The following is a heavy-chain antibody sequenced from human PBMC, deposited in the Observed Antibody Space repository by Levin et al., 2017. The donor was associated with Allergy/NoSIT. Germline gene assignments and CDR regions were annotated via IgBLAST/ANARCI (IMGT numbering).Heavy chain of an antibody. V-gene: IGHV3-33*01. Sequence: GGSLRLSCAASGFTFSSYGMHWVRQAPGKGLEWVAVIWYDGSNKYYADSVKGRFTISRDNSKNTLYLQMNSLRAEDTAVYYCARVGWDNSGYDYPLFDYWGQGTLVTVSS. CDR3: ARVGWDNSGYDYPLFDY. CDR1: GFTFSSYG. D-gene: IGHD5-12*01. J-gene: IGHJ4*02. CDR2: IWYDGSNK.